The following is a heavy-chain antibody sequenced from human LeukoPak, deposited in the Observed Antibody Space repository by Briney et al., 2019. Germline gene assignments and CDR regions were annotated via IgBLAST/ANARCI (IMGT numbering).Heavy chain of an antibody. CDR2: IKQDGSEK. CDR1: GFTFTSYW. CDR3: ARDLSPWYFDY. Sequence: TGGSLRLSCAASGFTFTSYWMSWVRQAPGKGLEWVANIKQDGSEKYYVDSVKGRFTISRDNAKNSLYLQMNSLRAEDTAVYYCARDLSPWYFDYWGQGTLVTVSS. J-gene: IGHJ4*02. V-gene: IGHV3-7*01.